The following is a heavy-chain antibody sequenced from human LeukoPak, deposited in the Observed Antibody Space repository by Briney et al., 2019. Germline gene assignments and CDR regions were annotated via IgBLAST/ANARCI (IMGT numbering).Heavy chain of an antibody. V-gene: IGHV3-9*01. CDR1: GFTLDDYA. CDR2: ISWNSGTI. Sequence: PGGSLRLSCAASGFTLDDYAMHWVRQAPGEGLEWVSGISWNSGTIDYADSVRGRFTISRDNAKNSLYLQMDSLRVEDTAFYYCAKDNRRHYTSGPNPDSLHWGQGALVTVSS. D-gene: IGHD6-19*01. J-gene: IGHJ4*02. CDR3: AKDNRRHYTSGPNPDSLH.